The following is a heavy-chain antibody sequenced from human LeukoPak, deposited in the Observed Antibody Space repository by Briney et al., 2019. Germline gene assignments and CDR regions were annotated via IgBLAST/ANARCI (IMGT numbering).Heavy chain of an antibody. V-gene: IGHV4-59*01. CDR1: GVAHSSKH. CDR3: ARGSRELYYFDY. D-gene: IGHD1-7*01. Sequence: SETLSLPRTLSGVAHSSKHGRWLPEPPGRGGEWIGYIYYSGSTKYNPSLKSRVTISVDASKTQFSLKLNSVTAADTAVYYCARGSRELYYFDYWGQGTLVTVSS. J-gene: IGHJ4*02. CDR2: IYYSGST.